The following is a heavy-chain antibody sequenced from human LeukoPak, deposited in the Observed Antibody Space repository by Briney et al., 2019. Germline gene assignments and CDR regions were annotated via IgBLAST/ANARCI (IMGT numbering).Heavy chain of an antibody. D-gene: IGHD2-15*01. CDR3: ARGSRVRSMDFDY. CDR2: IYNSGHT. V-gene: IGHV4-59*12. J-gene: IGHJ4*02. CDR1: GGSISNYY. Sequence: SETLSLTCTVSGGSISNYYWSWIRQPPGKGLEWIGYIYNSGHTNYNPSLKSRVTISEDTSKNQLSLKLSSVTAADTAVYYCARGSRVRSMDFDYWGQGTLVTVSS.